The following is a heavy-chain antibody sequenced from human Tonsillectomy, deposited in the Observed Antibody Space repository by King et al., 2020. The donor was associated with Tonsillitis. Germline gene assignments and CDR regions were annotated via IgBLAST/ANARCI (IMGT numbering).Heavy chain of an antibody. J-gene: IGHJ6*02. CDR1: GGSFSGYY. D-gene: IGHD3-3*01. CDR3: ADSITIFGGEYVMDV. V-gene: IGHV4-34*01. Sequence: VQLQQWGAGLLKPSETLSLTCAVYGGSFSGYYWSWIRQPPGKGLEWIGEINHSGSTNYNPSLKSRVTISVDTSKNQFSLKLSSVTAADTAVYYCADSITIFGGEYVMDVWGQGTTVTVSS. CDR2: INHSGST.